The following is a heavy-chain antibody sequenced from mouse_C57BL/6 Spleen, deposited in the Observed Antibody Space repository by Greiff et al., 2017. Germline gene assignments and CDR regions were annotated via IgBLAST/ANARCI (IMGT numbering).Heavy chain of an antibody. CDR2: ISDGGSYT. D-gene: IGHD2-4*01. V-gene: IGHV5-4*01. J-gene: IGHJ4*01. Sequence: EVQGVESGGGLVKPGGSLKLSCAASGFTFSSYAMSWVRQTPEKRLEWVATISDGGSYTYYPDNVKGRFTISRDNAKNNLYLQMSHLKSEDTAMYYCARESGYEYDEFYAMDYWGQGTSVTVSS. CDR1: GFTFSSYA. CDR3: ARESGYEYDEFYAMDY.